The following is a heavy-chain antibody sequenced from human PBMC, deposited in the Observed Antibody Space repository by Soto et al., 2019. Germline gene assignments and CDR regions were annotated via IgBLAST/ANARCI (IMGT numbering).Heavy chain of an antibody. V-gene: IGHV3-30*18. Sequence: PGGSLRLSCTASGFTFSSYGMHWVRQAPGKGLEWVAVISYDGSNKYYADSVTGRFTISRDNSKNTLYLQMSRLRAEDTAVYYCAKDQGGGYYYGMDVWGQGTTVTVSS. D-gene: IGHD1-26*01. CDR3: AKDQGGGYYYGMDV. CDR1: GFTFSSYG. CDR2: ISYDGSNK. J-gene: IGHJ6*02.